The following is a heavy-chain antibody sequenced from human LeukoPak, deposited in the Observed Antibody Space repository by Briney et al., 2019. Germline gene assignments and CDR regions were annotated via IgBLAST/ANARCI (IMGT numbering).Heavy chain of an antibody. V-gene: IGHV3-30*04. Sequence: PGGSLRLSCAASGFTLSNYAMHWVRQAPGKGLEWVAVISYDGSNNYYADSVKGRFTISRDNSKNTLHLQMNSLRVEDTATYYCAKVAHYYYGSESYYFFEHWGQGTPVTASS. CDR1: GFTLSNYA. CDR3: AKVAHYYYGSESYYFFEH. CDR2: ISYDGSNN. J-gene: IGHJ4*02. D-gene: IGHD3-10*01.